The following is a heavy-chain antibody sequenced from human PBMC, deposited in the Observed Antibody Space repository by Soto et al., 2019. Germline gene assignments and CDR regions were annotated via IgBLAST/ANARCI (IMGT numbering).Heavy chain of an antibody. CDR2: IKVDNGDT. CDR3: ARSRYYIDY. V-gene: IGHV1-18*01. J-gene: IGHJ4*02. CDR1: GYTLKNYG. Sequence: QVHLVQSGGEVKKPGASVKVSCKASGYTLKNYGIGWVRQAPGLGPEWVGWIKVDNGDTKYAEKLQGRVTLTTDTSTRTAYMELRNLRSDDTSFYYCARSRYYIDYWGQGTLVTVSS.